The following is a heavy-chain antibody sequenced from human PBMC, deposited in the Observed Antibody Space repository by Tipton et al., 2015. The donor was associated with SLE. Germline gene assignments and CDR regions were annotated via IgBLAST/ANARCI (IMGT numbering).Heavy chain of an antibody. CDR1: GGTFSSYA. CDR2: ISAYNGNT. D-gene: IGHD3-3*01. Sequence: QSGAEVKKPGSSVKVSCKASGGTFSSYAISWVRQAPGQGLEWMGWISAYNGNTNYAQKLQGRVTMTTDTSTSTAYMELRSLRSDDTAVYYCARDPRITIFGVAYYYGMDVWGQGTTVTVSS. V-gene: IGHV1-18*01. J-gene: IGHJ6*02. CDR3: ARDPRITIFGVAYYYGMDV.